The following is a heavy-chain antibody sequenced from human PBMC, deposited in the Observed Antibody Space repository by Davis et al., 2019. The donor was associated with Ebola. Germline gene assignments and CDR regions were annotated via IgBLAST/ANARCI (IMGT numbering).Heavy chain of an antibody. V-gene: IGHV1-18*01. D-gene: IGHD6-19*01. J-gene: IGHJ5*02. Sequence: ASVTVSCKASRYTFTSYGISWVRQAPGQGLEWMGWISAYNGNTNYAQKLQGRVTMTTDTSTSTAYMELRSLRSEDTAVFFCARGKTVAGTRGLSWFDPWGPGTLVTVSS. CDR1: RYTFTSYG. CDR3: ARGKTVAGTRGLSWFDP. CDR2: ISAYNGNT.